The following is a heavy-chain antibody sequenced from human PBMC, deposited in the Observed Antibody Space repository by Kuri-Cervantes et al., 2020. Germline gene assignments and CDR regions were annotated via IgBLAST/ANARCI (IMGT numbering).Heavy chain of an antibody. D-gene: IGHD2-15*01. J-gene: IGHJ6*02. CDR3: TRLGYCSGGSCYGMDV. CDR2: ISYDGSNK. CDR1: GFTFSSYA. V-gene: IGHV3-30-3*01. Sequence: LSLTCAASGFTFSSYAMHWVRQAPGKGLEWVAVISYDGSNKYYADSVKGRFTISRDNSKNTLYLQMNSLRAEDTAVYYCTRLGYCSGGSCYGMDVWGQGTTVTVSS.